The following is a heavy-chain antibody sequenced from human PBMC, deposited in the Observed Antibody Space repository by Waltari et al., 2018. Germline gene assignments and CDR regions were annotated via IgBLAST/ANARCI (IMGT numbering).Heavy chain of an antibody. CDR3: ARIYRVVVIAPIDY. Sequence: QVQLQESGPGLVKPSETLSLTCAVSGYSISSGYYWGWIRQPPGKGLEWIGSIYQSGSTYYNPSLKSRVTISVDTSKNQFSLKLSSVTAADTAVYYCARIYRVVVIAPIDYWGQGTLVTVSS. V-gene: IGHV4-38-2*01. J-gene: IGHJ4*02. D-gene: IGHD2-21*01. CDR2: IYQSGST. CDR1: GYSISSGYY.